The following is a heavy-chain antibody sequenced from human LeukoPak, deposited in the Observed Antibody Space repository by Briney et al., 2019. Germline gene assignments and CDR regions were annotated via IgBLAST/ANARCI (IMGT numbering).Heavy chain of an antibody. Sequence: SETLSLTCTVSGGSISSSSYYWGWIRQPPGKGLEWIGSIYYSGSTYYNPSLKSRVTISVDTSKNQFSLKLSSVTAADTAVYYCASGVGYSYVGYWGQGTLVTVSS. V-gene: IGHV4-39*07. CDR1: GGSISSSSYY. CDR2: IYYSGST. D-gene: IGHD5-18*01. J-gene: IGHJ4*02. CDR3: ASGVGYSYVGY.